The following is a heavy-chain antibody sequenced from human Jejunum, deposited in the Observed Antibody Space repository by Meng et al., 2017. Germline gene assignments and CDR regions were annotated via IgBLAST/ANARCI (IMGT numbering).Heavy chain of an antibody. CDR2: LSSSGANT. CDR1: GFTFNTYA. CDR3: AKDILMLSSGHDAFDV. Sequence: GGSLRLSCEASGFTFNTYAMSWVRQAPGKGLEWVSTLSSSGANTYYADSARGRFIISRDNSKRMVYLQMNSLRAEDTAIYYCAKDILMLSSGHDAFDVWGLGTLVTVSS. J-gene: IGHJ3*01. D-gene: IGHD3-16*01. V-gene: IGHV3-23*01.